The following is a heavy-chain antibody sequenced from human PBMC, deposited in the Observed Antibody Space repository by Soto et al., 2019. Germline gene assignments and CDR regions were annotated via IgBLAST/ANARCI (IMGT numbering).Heavy chain of an antibody. Sequence: EVQLVESGGGLVQPGGSLKLSCAASGFTFSGSAIHWVRQASGKGLEWVGHIRSTSNSYATKYGASVKGRFTFSGDDSKNTAYLQMNSLKTEDTAVYYCTRGWTDVMPYNMDVWGRGTTVTVSS. V-gene: IGHV3-73*02. CDR1: GFTFSGSA. J-gene: IGHJ6*02. CDR3: TRGWTDVMPYNMDV. CDR2: IRSTSNSYAT. D-gene: IGHD2-2*01.